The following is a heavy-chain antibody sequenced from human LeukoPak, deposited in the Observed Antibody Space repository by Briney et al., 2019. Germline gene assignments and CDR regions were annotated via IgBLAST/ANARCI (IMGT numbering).Heavy chain of an antibody. V-gene: IGHV1-2*02. J-gene: IGHJ3*02. D-gene: IGHD5-24*01. CDR2: INPNSGGT. CDR1: GYTFTGYY. CDR3: ARGGDGPREDAFDI. Sequence: GASVKVSCKASGYTFTGYYMHWVRQAPGQGLEWMGWINPNSGGTNYAQKFQGRVTMTRNTSISTAYMELSSLRSEDTAVYYCARGGDGPREDAFDIWGQGTMVTVSS.